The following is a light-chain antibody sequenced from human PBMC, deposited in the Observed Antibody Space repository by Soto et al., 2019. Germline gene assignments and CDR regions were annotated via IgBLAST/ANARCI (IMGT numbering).Light chain of an antibody. CDR1: QSISSY. Sequence: DIQLTQSPSSLSASVGDRVTITCRASQSISSYLNWYQQKPGKATKLLIYAASSLQSAVPSRFSGSVSGTDFTLTISSLQPEDVATYYCQQSYSTHTFGQGTKVDIK. CDR3: QQSYSTHT. V-gene: IGKV1-39*01. CDR2: AAS. J-gene: IGKJ2*01.